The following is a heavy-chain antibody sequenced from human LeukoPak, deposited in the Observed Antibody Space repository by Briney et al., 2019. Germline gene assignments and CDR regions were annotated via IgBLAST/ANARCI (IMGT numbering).Heavy chain of an antibody. J-gene: IGHJ4*02. D-gene: IGHD3-3*01. CDR3: ASAYYDFWSGYSYYFDY. V-gene: IGHV4-34*01. CDR2: INHSGST. Sequence: PSETLSLTCAVYGGSFSGYYWSWIRQPPGKGLEWIGEINHSGSTNYNPSLKSRVTISVDTSKNQFSLKLSSVTAADTAVYYCASAYYDFWSGYSYYFDYWGQGTLVTVSS. CDR1: GGSFSGYY.